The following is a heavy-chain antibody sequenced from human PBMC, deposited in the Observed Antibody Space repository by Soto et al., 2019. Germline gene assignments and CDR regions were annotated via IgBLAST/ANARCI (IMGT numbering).Heavy chain of an antibody. Sequence: GGSLRLSCAASGLTFSSYTMNWVRQAPGKGLEWVSSISSSGSYIYYADSVKGRFTISRDNAKNSLYLQMNSLRAEDMAVYYCARGERQFDPWGQGTLVTVSS. CDR1: GLTFSSYT. V-gene: IGHV3-21*01. D-gene: IGHD1-1*01. CDR3: ARGERQFDP. J-gene: IGHJ5*02. CDR2: ISSSGSYI.